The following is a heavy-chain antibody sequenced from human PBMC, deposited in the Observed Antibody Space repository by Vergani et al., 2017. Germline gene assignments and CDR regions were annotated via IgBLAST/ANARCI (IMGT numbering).Heavy chain of an antibody. CDR3: AGGLSYNWNDLGLYYYYYMDV. Sequence: EVQLVESGGGLVQPGGSLRLSCVASGFTFSDHYMDWVRQAPGKGLEWVGRTRNKANRYTTEYAASVKGRFTISRADSKNSLYLLMNSLKTEGTAVYYWAGGLSYNWNDLGLYYYYYMDVWGKGTTVTVSS. CDR2: TRNKANRYTT. V-gene: IGHV3-72*01. J-gene: IGHJ6*03. D-gene: IGHD1-1*01. CDR1: GFTFSDHY.